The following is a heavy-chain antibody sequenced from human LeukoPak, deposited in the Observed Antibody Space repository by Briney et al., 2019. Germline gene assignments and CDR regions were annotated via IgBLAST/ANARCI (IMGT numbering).Heavy chain of an antibody. Sequence: ASVKVSCKASGGTFSSYAISWVRQAPGQGLAWMGWINTDTGNPTYAQGFTGRFVFSLDTSVNTAYLQISSLKAEDSGLYYCARDRGEGWFDPWGQGTLVTVSS. CDR2: INTDTGNP. D-gene: IGHD2-21*01. J-gene: IGHJ5*02. CDR1: GGTFSSYA. CDR3: ARDRGEGWFDP. V-gene: IGHV7-4-1*02.